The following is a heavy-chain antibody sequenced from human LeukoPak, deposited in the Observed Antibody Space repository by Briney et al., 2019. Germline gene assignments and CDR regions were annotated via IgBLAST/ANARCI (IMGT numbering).Heavy chain of an antibody. J-gene: IGHJ3*02. CDR3: ARGDFESGAYNDAFDI. Sequence: PGGSLRLSCAASGFTFSSYWMHWVRQAPGKGLVWVSRINSDGSSTSYADSVKGRFTISRDNAKNSLYLQMNSLRVADTAVYYCARGDFESGAYNDAFDIWGQGTMVTVS. V-gene: IGHV3-74*01. D-gene: IGHD1-1*01. CDR1: GFTFSSYW. CDR2: INSDGSST.